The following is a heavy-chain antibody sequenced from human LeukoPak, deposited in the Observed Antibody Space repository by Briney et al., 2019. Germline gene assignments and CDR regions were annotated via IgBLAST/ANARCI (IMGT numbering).Heavy chain of an antibody. D-gene: IGHD4-17*01. V-gene: IGHV3-21*01. Sequence: GGSLRLSCAASGFTFSSYSMNWVRQAPGKGLEWVSSISSSSSYIYYADSVKGRFTISRDNAKNSLYLRMNSLRAEDMAVYYCAITGGYGDYIDAFDIWGQGTMVTVSS. CDR2: ISSSSSYI. CDR3: AITGGYGDYIDAFDI. CDR1: GFTFSSYS. J-gene: IGHJ3*02.